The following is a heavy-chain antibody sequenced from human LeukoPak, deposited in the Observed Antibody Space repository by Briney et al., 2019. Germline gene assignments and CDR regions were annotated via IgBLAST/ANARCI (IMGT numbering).Heavy chain of an antibody. D-gene: IGHD2-2*01. CDR2: INDSEST. J-gene: IGHJ4*02. V-gene: IGHV4-34*01. CDR1: TRSFNGYY. CDR3: ASARELPSFDPTGDY. Sequence: SETLSLTCAVYTRSFNGYYWRWIPQPPGKGLEWSGQINDSESTNYNPSLKSRTIQSVKTPKNHSSVKLSPVTGAATAVEFWASARELPSFDPTGDYWGQGALVTITS.